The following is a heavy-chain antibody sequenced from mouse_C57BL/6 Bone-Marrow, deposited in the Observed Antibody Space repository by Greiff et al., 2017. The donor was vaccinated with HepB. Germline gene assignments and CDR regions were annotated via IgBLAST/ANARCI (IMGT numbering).Heavy chain of an antibody. J-gene: IGHJ4*01. D-gene: IGHD2-4*01. V-gene: IGHV3-6*01. CDR3: AEANDYDVGKYYYAMDY. Sequence: EVKLQESGPGLVKPSQSLSLTCSVTGYSITSGYYWNWIRQFPGNKLEWMGYISYDGSNNYNPSLKNRISITRDTSKNQFFLKLNSVTTEDTATYYCAEANDYDVGKYYYAMDYWGQGTSVTVSS. CDR1: GYSITSGYY. CDR2: ISYDGSN.